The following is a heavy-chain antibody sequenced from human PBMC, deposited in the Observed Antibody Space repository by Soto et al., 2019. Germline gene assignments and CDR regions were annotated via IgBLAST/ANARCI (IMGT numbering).Heavy chain of an antibody. D-gene: IGHD4-4*01. Sequence: SETLSLTCAVSGGSISSGGYYWSWIRQHPGKGLEWIGYIYYSGSTYYNPSLKSRVTISVDTSKDQFSLKLSSVTAADTAVYYCARDIDSNYFDYWGQGTLVTVSS. CDR1: GGSISSGGYY. CDR3: ARDIDSNYFDY. V-gene: IGHV4-31*11. J-gene: IGHJ4*02. CDR2: IYYSGST.